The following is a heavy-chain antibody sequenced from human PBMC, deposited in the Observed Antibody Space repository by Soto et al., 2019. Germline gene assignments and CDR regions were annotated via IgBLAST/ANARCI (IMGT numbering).Heavy chain of an antibody. CDR2: ISYDGSNK. CDR3: ARDLGYSSGWYGWYYYYYGMDV. D-gene: IGHD6-19*01. Sequence: QPGGSLRLSCAASGFTFSSYAMHWVRQAPGKGLEWVAVISYDGSNKYYADSVKGRFTISRDNSKNTLYLQMNSLRAEDTAVYYCARDLGYSSGWYGWYYYYYGMDVWGQGTTVTVSS. V-gene: IGHV3-30-3*01. CDR1: GFTFSSYA. J-gene: IGHJ6*02.